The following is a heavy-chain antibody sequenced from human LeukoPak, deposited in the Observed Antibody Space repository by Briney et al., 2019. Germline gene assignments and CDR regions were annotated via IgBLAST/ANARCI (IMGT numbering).Heavy chain of an antibody. D-gene: IGHD2-2*02. CDR3: ARACRSSTSCYRSDFDY. V-gene: IGHV1-8*01. Sequence: ASVKVSCKASGYTFTSYDINWVRQATGQGLEWMGWMNPNSGNTGYAQKFQGRVTMTTDTSTSTAYMELRSLRSDDTAVYYCARACRSSTSCYRSDFDYWGQGTLVTVSS. CDR1: GYTFTSYD. J-gene: IGHJ4*02. CDR2: MNPNSGNT.